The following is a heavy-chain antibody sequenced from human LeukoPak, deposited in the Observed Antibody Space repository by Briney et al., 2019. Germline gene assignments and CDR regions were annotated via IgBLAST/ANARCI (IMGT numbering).Heavy chain of an antibody. CDR2: VGTSADT. V-gene: IGHV3-23*01. CDR3: TRKTPGWTPFDY. CDR1: GFTFSSYA. D-gene: IGHD3/OR15-3a*01. Sequence: PGGSLRLSCLASGFTFSSYAMDWVRQAPGQGLQWVSAVGTSADTYYADSVRGRFTISRDNSKNTLYLQMDSLRAEDTAIYYCTRKTPGWTPFDYWGQGTLVTVSS. J-gene: IGHJ4*02.